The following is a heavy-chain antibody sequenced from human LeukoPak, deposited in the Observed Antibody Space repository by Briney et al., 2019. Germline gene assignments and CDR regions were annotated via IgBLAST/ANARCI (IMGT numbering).Heavy chain of an antibody. CDR1: GYSISSGYY. D-gene: IGHD3-10*01. V-gene: IGHV4-38-2*02. CDR2: IYHSGST. J-gene: IGHJ2*01. CDR3: ARDRGVWYFDL. Sequence: SLTXXXSGYSISSGYYWGWIRQPPGKGLGWIGSIYHSGSTYYNPSLKSRVTISIDTSKNQFSLKLSSVTAADTAVYYCARDRGVWYFDLWGRGTLVIVSS.